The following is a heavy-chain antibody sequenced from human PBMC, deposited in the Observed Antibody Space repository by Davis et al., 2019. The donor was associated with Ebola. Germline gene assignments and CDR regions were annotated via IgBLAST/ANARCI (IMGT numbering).Heavy chain of an antibody. CDR1: GYTFTSYA. CDR3: ARDEVVGAYVDY. J-gene: IGHJ4*02. D-gene: IGHD1-26*01. Sequence: AASVKVSCKASGYTFTSYAMHWVRQAPGQRLEWMGWINAGNGNTKYSQKFQGRVTITRDTSASTAYMELSSLRSEDTAVYYCARDEVVGAYVDYWGQGTLVTVSS. CDR2: INAGNGNT. V-gene: IGHV1-3*01.